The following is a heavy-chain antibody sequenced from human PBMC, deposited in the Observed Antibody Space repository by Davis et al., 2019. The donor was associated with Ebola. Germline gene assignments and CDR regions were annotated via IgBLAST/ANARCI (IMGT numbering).Heavy chain of an antibody. Sequence: GESLKISCAASGFTFSSYSMNWVRQAPGKGLEWVSSISSSSSYIYYADSVKGRFTISRDNAKNSLYLQMNSLRAEDTAAYYCARDAPIAAAGPHYYYYYMDVWGKGTTVTVSS. J-gene: IGHJ6*03. V-gene: IGHV3-21*01. CDR3: ARDAPIAAAGPHYYYYYMDV. D-gene: IGHD6-13*01. CDR1: GFTFSSYS. CDR2: ISSSSSYI.